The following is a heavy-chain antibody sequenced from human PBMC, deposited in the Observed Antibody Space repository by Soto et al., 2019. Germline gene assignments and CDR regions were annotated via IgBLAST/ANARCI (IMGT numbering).Heavy chain of an antibody. CDR2: MNPNSDNT. D-gene: IGHD2-21*02. J-gene: IGHJ3*02. Sequence: ASVKVSCKASGYTFTSYDVNWVRQATGQGLEWMGWMNPNSDNTGFAQKFRGRVIMTTNTSISTAYMELSSLKSDDTAVYYCARTLENCGGDCSGRHDAAFDIWG. CDR3: ARTLENCGGDCSGRHDAAFDI. CDR1: GYTFTSYD. V-gene: IGHV1-8*01.